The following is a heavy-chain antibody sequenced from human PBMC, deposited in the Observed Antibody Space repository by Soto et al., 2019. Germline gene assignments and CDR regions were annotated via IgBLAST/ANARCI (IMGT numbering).Heavy chain of an antibody. D-gene: IGHD6-13*01. Sequence: ASVKVSCKASGYTFTSYYMHWVRQAPGQGLEWMGIINPSGGSTSYAQKFQGRVTMTRDTSTSTVYMELSSLRSEDTAVYYCARARVGSSWPDHYSYYGMDVWGQGTTVTVSS. J-gene: IGHJ6*02. CDR3: ARARVGSSWPDHYSYYGMDV. CDR1: GYTFTSYY. CDR2: INPSGGST. V-gene: IGHV1-46*01.